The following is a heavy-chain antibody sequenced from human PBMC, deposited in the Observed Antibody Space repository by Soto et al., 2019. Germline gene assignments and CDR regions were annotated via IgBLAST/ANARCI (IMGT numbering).Heavy chain of an antibody. J-gene: IGHJ4*02. Sequence: EVQLVESGGGLVQPGGSLRLSCAASGFTFSSYSMNWVRQAPGKGLEWGSYISSSSSTIYYADSVKGRFTISRDNAKNSLYLQMNSLRAEDTAVYYCARVDCSGGSCYFSFDYWGQGTLVTVSS. CDR1: GFTFSSYS. CDR2: ISSSSSTI. V-gene: IGHV3-48*01. CDR3: ARVDCSGGSCYFSFDY. D-gene: IGHD2-15*01.